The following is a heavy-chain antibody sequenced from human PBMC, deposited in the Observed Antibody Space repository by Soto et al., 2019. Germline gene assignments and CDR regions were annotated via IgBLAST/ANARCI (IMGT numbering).Heavy chain of an antibody. J-gene: IGHJ4*02. CDR1: GFTFSSYA. CDR2: IWFDGSNK. CDR3: ARGQLPAATTDFDF. Sequence: QVHLVESGGGVVQPGGSLRLSCAASGFTFSSYAIHWVRQAPGKGLEWVAIIWFDGSNKYYADSVKCRFSISRDNSKNTLFLQVDSLRAEDSAVYYCARGQLPAATTDFDFWGQGTLVIVSS. D-gene: IGHD2-15*01. V-gene: IGHV3-33*01.